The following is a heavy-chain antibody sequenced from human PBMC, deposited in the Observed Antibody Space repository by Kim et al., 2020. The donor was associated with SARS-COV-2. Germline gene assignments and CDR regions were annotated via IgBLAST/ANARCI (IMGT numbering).Heavy chain of an antibody. J-gene: IGHJ5*02. CDR3: ATAPRSSGSYWFDP. V-gene: IGHV1-24*01. Sequence: AQKFQGRVTMTEDTSTDTAYMELSSLRSEDTAVYYCATAPRSSGSYWFDPWGQGTLVTVSS. D-gene: IGHD1-26*01.